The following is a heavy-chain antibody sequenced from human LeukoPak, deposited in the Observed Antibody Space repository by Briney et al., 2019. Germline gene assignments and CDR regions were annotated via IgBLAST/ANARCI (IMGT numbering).Heavy chain of an antibody. Sequence: PLASVKVSCKVSGYTLTELSMHWVRQAPGKGLEWMGGFDPEDGETIYAQKFQGRVTMTEDTSTDTAYMELSSLRSEDTAVYYCATFPITMVRGVPAGGLEDWGQGTLVTVSS. V-gene: IGHV1-24*01. CDR1: GYTLTELS. D-gene: IGHD3-10*01. J-gene: IGHJ4*02. CDR2: FDPEDGET. CDR3: ATFPITMVRGVPAGGLED.